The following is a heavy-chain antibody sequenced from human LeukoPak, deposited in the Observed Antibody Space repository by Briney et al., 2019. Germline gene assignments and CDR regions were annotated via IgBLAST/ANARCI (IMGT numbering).Heavy chain of an antibody. J-gene: IGHJ5*02. CDR2: IIPIFGTA. D-gene: IGHD2-2*02. CDR3: AREEPAAINRFDP. Sequence: GASVKVSCKASGGTFSSYAISWVRQAPGQGLEWMGGIIPIFGTANYAQKFQGRVTITADESTSTANMELSSLRSEDTAVYYCAREEPAAINRFDPWGQGTLVTVSS. V-gene: IGHV1-69*01. CDR1: GGTFSSYA.